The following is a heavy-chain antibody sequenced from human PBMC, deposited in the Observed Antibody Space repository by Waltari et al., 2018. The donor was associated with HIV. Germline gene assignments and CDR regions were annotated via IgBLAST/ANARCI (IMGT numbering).Heavy chain of an antibody. CDR1: GDTCTNYG. Sequence: QAQLVQSGTEVKTSGAAEKVSCKASGDTCTNYGITWVRQASGQGLEGVGWSSTYDDSTNYAQKFQGRGTMTTEASTNTAYMELRSLTSDDTAVYYCARTASGYDPRYCDHWGQGTVVTVSS. V-gene: IGHV1-18*01. J-gene: IGHJ4*02. CDR3: ARTASGYDPRYCDH. D-gene: IGHD5-12*01. CDR2: SSTYDDST.